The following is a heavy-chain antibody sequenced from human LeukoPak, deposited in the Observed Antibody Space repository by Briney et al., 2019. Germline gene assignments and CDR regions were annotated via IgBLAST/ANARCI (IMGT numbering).Heavy chain of an antibody. V-gene: IGHV4-59*01. Sequence: SETLSLTCTVSGGSISSYYWTWIRQPPGKELEGIGYIYYTGSTNSNPSPKSRLTISVDTSKNQFSLQLNSVPAADTAVYYCARGYCRSTSCEYFDYWGQGILVTVSS. CDR1: GGSISSYY. CDR2: IYYTGST. CDR3: ARGYCRSTSCEYFDY. D-gene: IGHD2-2*01. J-gene: IGHJ4*02.